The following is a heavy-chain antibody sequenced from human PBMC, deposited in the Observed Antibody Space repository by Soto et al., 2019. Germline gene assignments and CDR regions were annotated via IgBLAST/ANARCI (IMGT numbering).Heavy chain of an antibody. J-gene: IGHJ6*02. CDR3: ARRLDTATVFPYYGLDV. V-gene: IGHV1-69*06. CDR2: IIPIFGTA. CDR1: GGTFSSHA. D-gene: IGHD5-18*01. Sequence: SVKISCEAPGGTFSSHAISWVRQAPGQGLEWMGGIIPIFGTANYAQKFQGRVTITADKSTSTAYMELSSLRSEDTAVYYCARRLDTATVFPYYGLDVWGQGHTVTVSS.